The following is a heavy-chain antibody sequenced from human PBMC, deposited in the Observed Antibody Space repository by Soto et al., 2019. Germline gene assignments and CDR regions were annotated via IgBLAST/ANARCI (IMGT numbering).Heavy chain of an antibody. CDR3: AKDLSILTMDDGMAV. V-gene: IGHV3-23*01. J-gene: IGHJ6*02. CDR2: ISGRGGST. D-gene: IGHD3-10*01. CDR1: GFTFSSYA. Sequence: GGSLRLSCAASGFTFSSYAMSWVRQAPGKGLEWVSVISGRGGSTYYADSVKGRSTISRDNSKNTLYLQMNSLRAEDTAIYYCAKDLSILTMDDGMAVWGQGTTVTVSS.